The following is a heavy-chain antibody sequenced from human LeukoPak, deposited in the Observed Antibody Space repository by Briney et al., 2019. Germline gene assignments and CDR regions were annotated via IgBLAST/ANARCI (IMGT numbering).Heavy chain of an antibody. CDR3: AKGHSSSWSNFDY. CDR2: IWYDGSNK. D-gene: IGHD6-13*01. V-gene: IGHV3-33*06. Sequence: PGTSLRLSCAASGFTFSSYGMHWVRQAPGKGLEWVAVIWYDGSNKYYADSVKGRFTISRDNSKNTLYLQMNSLRAEDTAVYYCAKGHSSSWSNFDYWDQGTLVTVSS. J-gene: IGHJ4*02. CDR1: GFTFSSYG.